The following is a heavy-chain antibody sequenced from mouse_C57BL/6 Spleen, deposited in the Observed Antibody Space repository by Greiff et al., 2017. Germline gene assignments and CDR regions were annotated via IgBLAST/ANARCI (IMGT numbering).Heavy chain of an antibody. CDR3: ARAVITTVVATSYWYFDV. Sequence: EVKLLESEGGLVQPGSSMKLSCTASGFTFSDYYMAWVRQVPEKGLEWVANINYYGSSTYYLDSLKSRFIISRDNAKNILYLQMSSLKSEDTATYDCARAVITTVVATSYWYFDVWGTGTTVTVSS. CDR2: INYYGSST. V-gene: IGHV5-16*01. D-gene: IGHD1-1*01. J-gene: IGHJ1*03. CDR1: GFTFSDYY.